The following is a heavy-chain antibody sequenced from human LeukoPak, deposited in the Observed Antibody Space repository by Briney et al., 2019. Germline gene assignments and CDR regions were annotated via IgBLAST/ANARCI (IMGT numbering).Heavy chain of an antibody. Sequence: ASVKVSCKASGYTFTSYYIHWVRQAPGQGLEWMGIINPIGGTTDYAQKFLGRVTMTRDTSTSTVYMELSSLRSEDTAVYYCARQQGLQNLNFDYWGQGTLVTVSS. CDR3: ARQQGLQNLNFDY. V-gene: IGHV1-46*01. CDR1: GYTFTSYY. CDR2: INPIGGTT. J-gene: IGHJ4*02. D-gene: IGHD4-11*01.